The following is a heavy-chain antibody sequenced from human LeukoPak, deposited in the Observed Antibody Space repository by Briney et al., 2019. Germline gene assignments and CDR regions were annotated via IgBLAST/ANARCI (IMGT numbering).Heavy chain of an antibody. J-gene: IGHJ4*02. V-gene: IGHV4-38-2*01. CDR1: GYSISSGYY. D-gene: IGHD4-17*01. CDR2: IYHSGST. Sequence: SETLSLTCAVSGYSISSGYYWGWIRQPPGKGLEWIGSIYHSGSTFYNLSLKSRVTISVDTSKNQFSLKLSSVTAADTAVYYCARQIWTTVTGYIDYWGQGTLVTVSS. CDR3: ARQIWTTVTGYIDY.